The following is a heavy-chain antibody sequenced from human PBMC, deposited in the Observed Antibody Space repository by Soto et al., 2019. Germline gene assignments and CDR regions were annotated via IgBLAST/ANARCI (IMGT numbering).Heavy chain of an antibody. CDR1: GFTFSSYG. J-gene: IGHJ4*02. Sequence: PWWSIRLSCAASGFTFSSYGMHWVRQAPGKGLEWVAVISYDGSNKYYAESVKPRFTISXXXSXXTXXLXXNXXRAXDTAVYYCAKVGDSSGYPLWGQGTLVTVS. CDR2: ISYDGSNK. CDR3: AKVGDSSGYPL. V-gene: IGHV3-30*18. D-gene: IGHD3-22*01.